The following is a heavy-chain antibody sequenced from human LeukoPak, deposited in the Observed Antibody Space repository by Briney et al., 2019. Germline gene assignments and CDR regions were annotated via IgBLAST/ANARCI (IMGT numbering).Heavy chain of an antibody. CDR1: GYTLANFG. CDR2: ISVYNGNT. V-gene: IGHV1-18*01. CDR3: ARTCSSSSCYMVH. J-gene: IGHJ4*02. D-gene: IGHD2-2*02. Sequence: EASVKVSCKASGYTLANFGITWVRQAPGQGLEWMGWISVYNGNTNYAQNLQGRVTLTTDTSTSTAYMELRSLRSDDTALYYCARTCSSSSCYMVHWGQGTLVTVSS.